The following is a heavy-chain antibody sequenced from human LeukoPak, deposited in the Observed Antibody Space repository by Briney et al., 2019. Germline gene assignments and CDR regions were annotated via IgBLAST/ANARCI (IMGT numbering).Heavy chain of an antibody. CDR3: SRGLHDYGDSNYYFDQ. CDR1: GFTFGDDA. Sequence: GRSLRLSCTASGFTFGDDAWSWFRQAPGKGLEWRCFIRKKDYGETTDYAASVRGRFTISRDDAKSIAYLQMNSLRTEDTALYYCSRGLHDYGDSNYYFDQWGRGTLVTVSS. D-gene: IGHD4-17*01. J-gene: IGHJ4*02. CDR2: IRKKDYGETT. V-gene: IGHV3-49*03.